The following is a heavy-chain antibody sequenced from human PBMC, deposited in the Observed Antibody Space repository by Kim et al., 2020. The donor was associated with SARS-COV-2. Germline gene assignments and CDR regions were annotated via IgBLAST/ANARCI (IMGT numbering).Heavy chain of an antibody. CDR3: AKGAEATEIDY. CDR2: T. V-gene: IGHV3-23*01. Sequence: TYYAESMKGRFTISEDNSNNTLYLQMNSRRAEDTAVYDCAKGAEATEIDYWGQGTLVTVSS. D-gene: IGHD6-25*01. J-gene: IGHJ4*02.